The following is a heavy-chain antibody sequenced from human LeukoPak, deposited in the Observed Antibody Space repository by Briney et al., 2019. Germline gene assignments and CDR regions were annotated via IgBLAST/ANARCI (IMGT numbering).Heavy chain of an antibody. CDR1: GYTFTSDD. CDR2: MNPNSGNT. D-gene: IGHD3-9*01. J-gene: IGHJ4*02. CDR3: VRGFPLTH. Sequence: ASVKVSCKSSGYTFTSDDINWVRQASGQGRAWMGWMNPNSGNTGFAEKFQGRVTLNSDTSINTVYRAVSGVRSEGGAGYFCVRGFPLTHWGQRTLLTVSS. V-gene: IGHV1-8*01.